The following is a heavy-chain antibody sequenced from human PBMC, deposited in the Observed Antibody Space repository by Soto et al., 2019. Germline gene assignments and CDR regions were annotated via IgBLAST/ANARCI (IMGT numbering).Heavy chain of an antibody. CDR1: GFTFSSYW. CDR2: INSDGSNT. J-gene: IGHJ4*02. CDR3: AKQFDY. Sequence: EVQLVESGGGLVQPGGSLRLSCAASGFTFSSYWMQWVRQAPGKGLVWVSRINSDGSNTGYADSVKGRFTISRDNAKNTLYLQMNGLRAEDTAVYYCAKQFDYWGQGTLVTVSS. V-gene: IGHV3-74*01.